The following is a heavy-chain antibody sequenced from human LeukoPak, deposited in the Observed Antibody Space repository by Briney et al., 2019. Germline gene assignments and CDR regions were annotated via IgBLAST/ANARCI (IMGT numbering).Heavy chain of an antibody. CDR1: GYTFTSYY. CDR2: INPSGGST. CDR3: ARDLIMITFGGGLDY. J-gene: IGHJ4*02. V-gene: IGHV1-46*03. D-gene: IGHD3-16*01. Sequence: ASVKVSCKASGYTFTSYYMHWVRQAPGQGLEWMGIINPSGGSTSYAQKFQGRVTMTRGTSTSTVYMELSSLRSEDTAVYYCARDLIMITFGGGLDYWGQGTLVTVSS.